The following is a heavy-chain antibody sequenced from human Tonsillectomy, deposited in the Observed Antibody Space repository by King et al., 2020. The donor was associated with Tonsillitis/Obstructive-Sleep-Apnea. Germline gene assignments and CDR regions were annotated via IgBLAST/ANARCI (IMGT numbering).Heavy chain of an antibody. Sequence: VQLQESGPGLVKPSETLSLTCTVSGGSISSYYWSWIRQPPAKGLEWIGYIYYSGSTNYNPSLKSRVTISVDTSKNQFSLKLSSVTAADTAVYYCARQSGKLGIYYYSYMDVWGKGTTVTVSS. D-gene: IGHD1-14*01. CDR2: IYYSGST. J-gene: IGHJ6*03. V-gene: IGHV4-59*08. CDR3: ARQSGKLGIYYYSYMDV. CDR1: GGSISSYY.